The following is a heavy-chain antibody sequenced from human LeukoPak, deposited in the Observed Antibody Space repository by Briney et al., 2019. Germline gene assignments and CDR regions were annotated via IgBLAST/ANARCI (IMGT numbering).Heavy chain of an antibody. V-gene: IGHV3-74*01. CDR2: INTDGSRT. CDR1: GFTLSGFW. Sequence: GSLGLSCAASGFTLSGFWMHWVCQAPGKGLVWVSGINTDGSRTRYGDSVTGRFTISRDNARNTLYLAMNSLRPEDKAVYYCAKPLRGGGTYCDWFDPWGQRPGVRVSS. CDR3: AKPLRGGGTYCDWFDP. D-gene: IGHD1-26*01. J-gene: IGHJ5*01.